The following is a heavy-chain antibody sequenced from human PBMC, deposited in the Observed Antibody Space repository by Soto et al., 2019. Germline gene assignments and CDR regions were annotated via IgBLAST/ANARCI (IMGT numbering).Heavy chain of an antibody. CDR1: GGTFSSYA. D-gene: IGHD3-16*01. J-gene: IGHJ3*02. Sequence: ASVKVSCKASGGTFSSYAISWVRQAPGQGLEWMGGIIPIFGTANYAQKFQGRVTITADESTSTAYMELSSLRSEDKAVYDCARAGGEIQAFDIWGQGTMGTVSS. V-gene: IGHV1-69*13. CDR3: ARAGGEIQAFDI. CDR2: IIPIFGTA.